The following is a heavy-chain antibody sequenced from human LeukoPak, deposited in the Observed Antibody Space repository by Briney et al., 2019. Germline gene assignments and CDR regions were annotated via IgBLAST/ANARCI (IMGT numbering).Heavy chain of an antibody. J-gene: IGHJ5*02. CDR2: INPNSGGT. V-gene: IGHV1-2*02. D-gene: IGHD2-2*01. CDR1: GYTFTGYY. CDR3: AREVPAANYNWIVT. Sequence: GASVKVSCKASGYTFTGYYMHWVRQAPGQGLEWMGWINPNSGGTNYAQKFQGRVTMTRDTSISTAYMELSRLRSDDTAVYYCAREVPAANYNWIVTWGEGDLGTVSS.